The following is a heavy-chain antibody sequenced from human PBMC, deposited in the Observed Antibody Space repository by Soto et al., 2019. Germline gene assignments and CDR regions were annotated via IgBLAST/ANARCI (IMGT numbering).Heavy chain of an antibody. J-gene: IGHJ5*02. Sequence: GGSLRLSCAASGFTFSYYYMSWIRQAPGKGLEWVSYISSSSSYTNYADSVKGRFTISRDNAKNSLYLQMNSLRAEDTAVYYCARDGTAAAGVNWFDPWGQGTLVTVSS. CDR1: GFTFSYYY. CDR2: ISSSSSYT. V-gene: IGHV3-11*06. CDR3: ARDGTAAAGVNWFDP. D-gene: IGHD6-13*01.